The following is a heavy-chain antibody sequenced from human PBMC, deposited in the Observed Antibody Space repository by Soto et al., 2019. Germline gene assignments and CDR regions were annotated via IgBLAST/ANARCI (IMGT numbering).Heavy chain of an antibody. Sequence: ASVKVSCKASGYTFTSYGISWVRQAPGQGLEWMGWISAYNGNTNYAQKLQGRVTMTTDTSTSTAYMELSRLRSDDTAVYYCASVNVDTAMVTSDYWGQGTLVTVSS. V-gene: IGHV1-18*01. CDR2: ISAYNGNT. J-gene: IGHJ4*02. D-gene: IGHD5-18*01. CDR3: ASVNVDTAMVTSDY. CDR1: GYTFTSYG.